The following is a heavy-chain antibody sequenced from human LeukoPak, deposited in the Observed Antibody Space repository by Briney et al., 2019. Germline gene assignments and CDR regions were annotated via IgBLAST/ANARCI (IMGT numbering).Heavy chain of an antibody. V-gene: IGHV4-38-2*02. CDR2: IYHSGST. CDR3: ARSLFSGWTYYFDY. CDR1: GYSISSGFY. D-gene: IGHD6-19*01. J-gene: IGHJ4*02. Sequence: SETLSLTCTVSGYSISSGFYWGWIRQPPGKGLEWIGSIYHSGSTYYNPSLKSRVTISVDTSKNQFSLKLNSVTAADTAVYYCARSLFSGWTYYFDYWGQGTLVTASS.